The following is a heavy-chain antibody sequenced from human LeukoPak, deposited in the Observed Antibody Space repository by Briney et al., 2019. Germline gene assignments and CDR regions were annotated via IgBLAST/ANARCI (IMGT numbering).Heavy chain of an antibody. CDR3: AKYLNRAFDY. J-gene: IGHJ4*02. V-gene: IGHV3-7*01. Sequence: GGALRLSCLASGYTFSDHWMSWVRQAPGKRVEWVAHIGRDGIHKGYVDSVEGRFTISRDNSRNSVFLKMSNLRAEDSAVYFCAKYLNRAFDYWGQGSPVTVSS. CDR1: GYTFSDHW. D-gene: IGHD1-14*01. CDR2: IGRDGIHK.